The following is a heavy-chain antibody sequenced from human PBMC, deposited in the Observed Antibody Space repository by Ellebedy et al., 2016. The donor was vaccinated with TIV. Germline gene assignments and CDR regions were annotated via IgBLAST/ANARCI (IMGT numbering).Heavy chain of an antibody. D-gene: IGHD3-9*01. CDR3: ASYFSRLSLDWLLGLEVDY. CDR2: LLSDGTNP. V-gene: IGHV3-30-3*01. CDR1: GFTFSSYP. J-gene: IGHJ4*02. Sequence: GGSLRLSXAASGFTFSSYPMHWVRQPPGKGLEWVASLLSDGTNPFYSDSVKGRFIISRDNSKNTLYLQMNSLRAEDTAVYYCASYFSRLSLDWLLGLEVDYWGQGTLVTVSS.